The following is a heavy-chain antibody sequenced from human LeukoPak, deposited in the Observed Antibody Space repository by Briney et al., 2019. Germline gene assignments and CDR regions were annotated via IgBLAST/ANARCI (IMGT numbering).Heavy chain of an antibody. CDR2: INHSGST. J-gene: IGHJ6*03. CDR1: GGSFSGYY. CDR3: ARIGVAAAGSYYMDV. D-gene: IGHD6-13*01. Sequence: PSETLSLTCAVYGGSFSGYYWSWIRQPPGKGLEWIGEINHSGSTNYNPSLKSRVTISVDTSKNQFSLKLSSVTAADTAVYYCARIGVAAAGSYYMDVWGKGTTVTVSS. V-gene: IGHV4-34*01.